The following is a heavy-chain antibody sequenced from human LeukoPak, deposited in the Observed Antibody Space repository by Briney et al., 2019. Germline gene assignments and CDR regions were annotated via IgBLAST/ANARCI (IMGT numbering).Heavy chain of an antibody. V-gene: IGHV4-61*05. J-gene: IGHJ5*02. CDR3: ARQSYYASSGYWSLDP. CDR2: SFPSGST. Sequence: SETLSLTCTVSGGSISSSNYYWSWIRQPPGKGLQWIGYSFPSGSTNFNPSLRSRVTISIDTSKNHFSLKLTSVTAADTAVYYCARQSYYASSGYWSLDPWGQGILVTVSS. D-gene: IGHD3-22*01. CDR1: GGSISSSNYY.